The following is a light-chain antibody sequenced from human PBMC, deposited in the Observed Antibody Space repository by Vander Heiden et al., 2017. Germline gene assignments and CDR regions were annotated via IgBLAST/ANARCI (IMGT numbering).Light chain of an antibody. V-gene: IGKV3-15*01. CDR1: QSVSNN. CDR2: DAS. J-gene: IGKJ4*01. Sequence: EIVMTQSQATLSVSPGERDTLSCRASQSVSNNLAWYHQKPGQAPRLLIYDASTSAPGIAARFSGSSSGTEFTLTITSLQSEDFAVYFCQHYNDWPLTFGGGTKVEIK. CDR3: QHYNDWPLT.